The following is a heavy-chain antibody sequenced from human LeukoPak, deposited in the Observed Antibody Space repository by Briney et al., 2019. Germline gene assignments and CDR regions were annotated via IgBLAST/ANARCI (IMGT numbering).Heavy chain of an antibody. CDR1: GGSISSSSYY. CDR2: IYYSGST. V-gene: IGHV4-39*07. J-gene: IGHJ3*02. Sequence: PSETLSLTCTVSGGSISSSSYYRGWIRQPPGKGLEWIGSIYYSGSTYYNPSLKSRVTISVDTSKNQFSLKLSSVTAADTAVYYCARVVTKWFGEDDIWGQGTMVTVSS. D-gene: IGHD3-10*01. CDR3: ARVVTKWFGEDDI.